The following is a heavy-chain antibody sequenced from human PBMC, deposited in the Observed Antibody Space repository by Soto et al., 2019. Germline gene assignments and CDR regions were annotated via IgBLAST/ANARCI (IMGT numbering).Heavy chain of an antibody. CDR3: ARTRSAWSDFHYYSLEV. V-gene: IGHV3-30*03. CDR2: ISYDSTST. J-gene: IGHJ6*02. Sequence: LXLSCTASXFPLPSYGMHGFSQCTGKGLEWVSFISYDSTSTYYADSVKGRFSSSRDNSYGALYVQVNSLKGEDTAVYYCARTRSAWSDFHYYSLEVWGQGTTVT. CDR1: XFPLPSYG. D-gene: IGHD1-26*01.